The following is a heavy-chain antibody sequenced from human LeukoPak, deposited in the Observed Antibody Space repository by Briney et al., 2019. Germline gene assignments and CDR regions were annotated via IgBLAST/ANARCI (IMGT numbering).Heavy chain of an antibody. J-gene: IGHJ4*02. D-gene: IGHD2-21*02. V-gene: IGHV3-21*01. CDR1: GFTFSSYS. Sequence: GGSLRLSCAASGFTFSSYSMNWARQAPGKGLEWVSSISSSSSYIYYADSVKGRFTISRDNAKNSLYLQMNSLRAEDTAVYYCARGRGTATLYYFDYWGQGTLVTVSS. CDR3: ARGRGTATLYYFDY. CDR2: ISSSSSYI.